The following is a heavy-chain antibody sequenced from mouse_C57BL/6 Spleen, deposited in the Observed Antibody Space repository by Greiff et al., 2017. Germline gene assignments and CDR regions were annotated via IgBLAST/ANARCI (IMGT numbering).Heavy chain of an antibody. Sequence: QVQLKQSGAELVMPGASVKLSCKASGYTFTSYWMHWVKQRPGQGLEWIGEIDPSDSYTNYNQKFKGKSTLTVDKSSSTAYMQLSSLTSEDSAVYYCARSTTVPLYFDVWGTGTTVTVSS. V-gene: IGHV1-69*01. D-gene: IGHD1-1*01. CDR2: IDPSDSYT. J-gene: IGHJ1*03. CDR1: GYTFTSYW. CDR3: ARSTTVPLYFDV.